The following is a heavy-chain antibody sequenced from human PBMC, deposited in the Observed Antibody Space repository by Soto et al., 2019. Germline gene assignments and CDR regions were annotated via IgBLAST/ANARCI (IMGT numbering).Heavy chain of an antibody. Sequence: PSETLSLTCAVSDSSIDSNYYWLWVRQPPGKGLEWIGAIHHSGTTYYTPSLKSRVTISMDMSKNHFSLRLTSVTAADTAVYYYARGVYGGNFDYWAQGSPV. CDR3: ARGVYGGNFDY. J-gene: IGHJ4*02. D-gene: IGHD4-17*01. V-gene: IGHV4-38-2*01. CDR2: IHHSGTT. CDR1: DSSIDSNYY.